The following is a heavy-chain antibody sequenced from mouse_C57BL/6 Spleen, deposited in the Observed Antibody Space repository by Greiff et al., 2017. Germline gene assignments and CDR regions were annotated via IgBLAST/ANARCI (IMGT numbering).Heavy chain of an antibody. CDR3: AISSDYYGSSSYFGY. Sequence: QVQLKESGPALVKPGASVKISCKASGYAFSSSWMNWVKQRPGKGLEWIGRIYPGDGDHNYNGTFKGKTTLTADQSSSTAYMQLSSLTSEDAAVYCCAISSDYYGSSSYFGYWGQGTTLTVSS. CDR1: GYAFSSSW. CDR2: IYPGDGDH. D-gene: IGHD1-1*01. V-gene: IGHV1-82*01. J-gene: IGHJ2*01.